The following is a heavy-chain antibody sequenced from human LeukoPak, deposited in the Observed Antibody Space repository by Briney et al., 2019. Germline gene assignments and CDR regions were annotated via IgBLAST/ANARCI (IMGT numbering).Heavy chain of an antibody. V-gene: IGHV1-18*01. CDR2: ISAYNGNT. CDR3: ARAPKHTNSWYYFDY. J-gene: IGHJ4*02. Sequence: AASVKVSCKASGYTFTTYGLSWVRQAPGQGLEWMGWISAYNGNTNYAQKLQGRVTMTTDTPTSTAYMELRSLRSDDTAVYYCARAPKHTNSWYYFDYWGQGTLVSVSS. CDR1: GYTFTTYG. D-gene: IGHD2-2*01.